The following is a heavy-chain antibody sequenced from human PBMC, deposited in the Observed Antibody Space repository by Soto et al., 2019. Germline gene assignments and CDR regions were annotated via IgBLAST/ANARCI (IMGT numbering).Heavy chain of an antibody. CDR2: ISYDGSNK. J-gene: IGHJ6*02. V-gene: IGHV3-30-3*01. CDR1: GFTFSSYA. CDR3: ARAPRGYCSGGSCYSGPYYFYGMDV. D-gene: IGHD2-15*01. Sequence: QVQLVESGGGVVQPGRSLRLSCAASGFTFSSYAMHWVRQAPGKGLEWVAVISYDGSNKYYADSVKGRFTISRDNSKKTLYLQMNSLRAEDTAVYYCARAPRGYCSGGSCYSGPYYFYGMDVWGQGTTVTVSS.